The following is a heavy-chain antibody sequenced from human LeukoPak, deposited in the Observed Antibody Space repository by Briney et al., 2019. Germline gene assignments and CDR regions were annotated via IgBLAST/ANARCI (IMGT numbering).Heavy chain of an antibody. CDR2: IYYSGST. V-gene: IGHV4-39*07. J-gene: IGHJ6*03. CDR3: ARDDRVGAILGYMDV. D-gene: IGHD1-26*01. Sequence: SETLSLTCTVSGGSISSSSYFWGWIRQPPGKGLEWIGSIYYSGSTYYNPSLKSRVTMSVDTSKNQFSLKLNSVTAADTAVYYCARDDRVGAILGYMDVWGKGTTVTVSS. CDR1: GGSISSSSYF.